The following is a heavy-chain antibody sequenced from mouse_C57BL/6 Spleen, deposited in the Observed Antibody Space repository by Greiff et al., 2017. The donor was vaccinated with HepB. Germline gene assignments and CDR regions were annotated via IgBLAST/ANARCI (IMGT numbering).Heavy chain of an antibody. J-gene: IGHJ2*01. CDR1: GFNIKDDY. CDR2: IDPENGDT. Sequence: EVQVVESGAELVRPGASVKLSCTASGFNIKDDYMHWVKQRPEQGLEWIGWIDPENGDTEYASKFQGKATITADTSSNTAYLQRSSLTSEDTAVYYCTTGRNFDYWGQGTTLPVSS. CDR3: TTGRNFDY. V-gene: IGHV14-4*01.